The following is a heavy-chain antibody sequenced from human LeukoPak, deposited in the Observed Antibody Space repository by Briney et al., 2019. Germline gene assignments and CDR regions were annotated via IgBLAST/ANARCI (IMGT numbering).Heavy chain of an antibody. D-gene: IGHD3-10*01. CDR1: GLSISNDW. J-gene: IGHJ4*02. Sequence: PGGSLRLSCAASGLSISNDWMSWVRQAPGKGLEWVARVKSKSAGETTDYAAPVKGRFTMSRDDSKNTLYLQMNSLKTEDTAVYYCTLIQGWGSGSYYRDFWGQGTLVTVSS. V-gene: IGHV3-15*01. CDR2: VKSKSAGETT. CDR3: TLIQGWGSGSYYRDF.